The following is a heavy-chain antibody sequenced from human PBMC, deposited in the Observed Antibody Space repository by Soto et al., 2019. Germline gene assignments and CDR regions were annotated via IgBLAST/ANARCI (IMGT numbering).Heavy chain of an antibody. CDR2: INPNSGGT. CDR1: GYTFTVYY. J-gene: IGHJ6*02. D-gene: IGHD2-2*01. Sequence: GASVKVSCKASGYTFTVYYMHGVLQSPGQGLEGMGCINPNSGGTNYAQKFQGRVTMTRDTSISTAYMELSRLRSDDTAVYYCARGGRHCSSTSCYYYYGMDVWGQGTTVTVSS. CDR3: ARGGRHCSSTSCYYYYGMDV. V-gene: IGHV1-2*02.